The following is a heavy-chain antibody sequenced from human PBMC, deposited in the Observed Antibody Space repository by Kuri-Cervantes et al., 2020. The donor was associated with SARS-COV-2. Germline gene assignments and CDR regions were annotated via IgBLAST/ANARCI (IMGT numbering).Heavy chain of an antibody. CDR3: AREEGGELGEAFDY. J-gene: IGHJ4*02. D-gene: IGHD7-27*01. V-gene: IGHV3-30*04. CDR2: ISYDGSSK. CDR1: GFTFSDSA. Sequence: GGSLRLSCAASGFTFSDSAMHWVRQAPGKGLEWVAFISYDGSSKDYADSVKGRLTISRDNAKTSLYLQMNSLKPEDTAVYYCAREEGGELGEAFDYWGQGALVTVSS.